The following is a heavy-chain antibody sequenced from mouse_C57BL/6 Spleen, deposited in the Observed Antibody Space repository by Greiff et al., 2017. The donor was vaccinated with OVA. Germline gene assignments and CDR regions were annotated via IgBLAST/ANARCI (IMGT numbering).Heavy chain of an antibody. V-gene: IGHV1-78*01. D-gene: IGHD1-1*01. CDR1: GYTFTDHT. J-gene: IGHJ4*01. CDR2: IYPRDGST. CDR3: ARAQGDYGSRWAMDY. Sequence: SDAELVKPPYSVKISCKVSGYTFTDHTIHWMKQRPEQGLEWIGYIYPRDGSTKYNEKFKGKATLTADKSSSTAYMQLNSLTSEDSAVYFCARAQGDYGSRWAMDYWGQGTSVTVSA.